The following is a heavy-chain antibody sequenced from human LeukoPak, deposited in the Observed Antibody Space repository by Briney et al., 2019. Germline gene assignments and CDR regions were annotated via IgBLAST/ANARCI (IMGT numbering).Heavy chain of an antibody. CDR3: ARAKAEVTASDP. CDR2: ISSDGSST. Sequence: GGSLRLSCAASGFTFRSYAMHWIRQAPGKRLEYVSAISSDGSSTFYANSVQGRFTISRDNSKNTLYLQMGSLRPEDMAVYYCARAKAEVTASDPWGQGTLVTVSS. J-gene: IGHJ5*02. V-gene: IGHV3-64*01. CDR1: GFTFRSYA. D-gene: IGHD2-21*02.